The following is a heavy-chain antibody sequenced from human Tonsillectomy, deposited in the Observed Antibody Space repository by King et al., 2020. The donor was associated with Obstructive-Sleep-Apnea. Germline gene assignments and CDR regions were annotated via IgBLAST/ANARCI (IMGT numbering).Heavy chain of an antibody. Sequence: QLVQSGAEVKKPGESLRISCQGSGYSFTSYWISWVRQMPGKGLEWMGKIDPSDSYTNYSPSFQGHVTISADKSISTAYLQWSSLKASDTAIYYCATWGRAPGSGILVDRDVWGQETTVTVSS. CDR2: IDPSDSYT. J-gene: IGHJ6*02. V-gene: IGHV5-10-1*01. CDR3: ATWGRAPGSGILVDRDV. D-gene: IGHD3-10*01. CDR1: GYSFTSYW.